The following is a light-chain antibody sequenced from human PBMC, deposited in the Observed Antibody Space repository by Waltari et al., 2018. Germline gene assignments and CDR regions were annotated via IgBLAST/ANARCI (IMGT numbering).Light chain of an antibody. CDR1: QSISSY. J-gene: IGKJ1*01. V-gene: IGKV1-39*01. CDR3: QQSYSTPPT. CDR2: AAS. Sequence: DLQMTQSPSSLSASVGARVTIPCRASQSISSYLNWYQQKPGKAPKLLFYAASSLQSGVPSRFSGSGSGTDFTLTISSLQPEDFATYYCQQSYSTPPTFGQGTKVEIK.